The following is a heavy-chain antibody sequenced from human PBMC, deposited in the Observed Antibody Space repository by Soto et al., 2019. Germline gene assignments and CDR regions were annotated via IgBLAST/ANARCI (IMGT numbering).Heavy chain of an antibody. D-gene: IGHD6-19*01. CDR1: GGSITNFY. V-gene: IGHV4-59*01. CDR2: MFNSGST. J-gene: IGHJ5*02. CDR3: ARSPGLGNLFDP. Sequence: QVHLQDSGPGLVKPSETLSLTCNVSGGSITNFYWSWIRQPPGKGLAWIGWMFNSGSTNYNPSLKRRGTLSVGTSKNHFSLPLTSVTAADTGVYYCARSPGLGNLFDPWGQGTLVTVSS.